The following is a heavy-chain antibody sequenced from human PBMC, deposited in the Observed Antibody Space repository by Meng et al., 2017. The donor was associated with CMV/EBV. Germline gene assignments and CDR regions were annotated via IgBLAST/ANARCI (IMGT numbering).Heavy chain of an antibody. Sequence: GESLKISCAASGFTFSSYSMNWVRQAPGKGLEWVSSISSSSYIYYADSVKGRFTISRDNAKNSLYLQMNSLGAEDTAVYYCAREGYSGGLDYWGQGTLVTVSS. CDR2: ISSSSYI. CDR1: GFTFSSYS. J-gene: IGHJ4*02. D-gene: IGHD6-13*01. V-gene: IGHV3-21*01. CDR3: AREGYSGGLDY.